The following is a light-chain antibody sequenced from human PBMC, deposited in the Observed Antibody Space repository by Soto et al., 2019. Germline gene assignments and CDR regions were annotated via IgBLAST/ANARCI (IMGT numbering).Light chain of an antibody. Sequence: SYELTQPPSVSVAPGKTANITCGGNNIGSKSVHWYQQKPGQAPVLVISYDTDRPSGIPERYSGSNAGNTATLTISRVEGGDEADYYCQVWDSSSDPEVFGGGTKLTV. CDR3: QVWDSSSDPEV. CDR1: NIGSKS. CDR2: YDT. V-gene: IGLV3-21*04. J-gene: IGLJ2*01.